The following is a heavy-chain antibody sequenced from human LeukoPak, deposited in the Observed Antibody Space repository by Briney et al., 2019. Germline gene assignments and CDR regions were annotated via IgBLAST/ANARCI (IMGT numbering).Heavy chain of an antibody. V-gene: IGHV3-21*04. Sequence: PGGSLRLSCAASGFTFSSYSMNWVRQAPGKGLEWVAAISTTSGNIYYADSVKGRFTISRDNSKNTLYLQMNSLRAEDTAVYYCANVDYGDYELGAFDIWGQGTMVTVSS. CDR1: GFTFSSYS. CDR2: ISTTSGNI. D-gene: IGHD4-17*01. CDR3: ANVDYGDYELGAFDI. J-gene: IGHJ3*02.